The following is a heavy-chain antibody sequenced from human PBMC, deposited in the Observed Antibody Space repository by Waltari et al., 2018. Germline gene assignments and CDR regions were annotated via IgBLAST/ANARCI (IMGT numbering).Heavy chain of an antibody. D-gene: IGHD3-3*01. Sequence: QVQLVQSGAEVKKPGASVKVSCKASGYTFTSYDINWLRQATGPGLEWMGWMNPNSGNTGYAQKFQGRVTMTRNTSITTVYMELSSLRSEDTAVYYCARVPSQYDFWSGSHPYYFDYWGQGTLVTVSS. J-gene: IGHJ4*02. CDR1: GYTFTSYD. CDR3: ARVPSQYDFWSGSHPYYFDY. V-gene: IGHV1-8*01. CDR2: MNPNSGNT.